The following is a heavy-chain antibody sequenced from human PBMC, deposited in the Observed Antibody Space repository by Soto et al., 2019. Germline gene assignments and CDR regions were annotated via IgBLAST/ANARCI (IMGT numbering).Heavy chain of an antibody. V-gene: IGHV4-34*01. CDR3: ARGWGYCSSTSCRLDGRFDP. Sequence: SETLSLTCAVYGGSFSGYYWSWIRQPPGKGLEWIGEINHSGSTNYNPSLKSRVTISVDTSKNQFSLKLSSVTAADTAVYYCARGWGYCSSTSCRLDGRFDPWGQGTLVT. D-gene: IGHD2-2*01. CDR1: GGSFSGYY. J-gene: IGHJ5*02. CDR2: INHSGST.